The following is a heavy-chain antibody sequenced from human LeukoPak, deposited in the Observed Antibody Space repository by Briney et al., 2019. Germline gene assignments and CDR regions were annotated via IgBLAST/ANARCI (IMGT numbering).Heavy chain of an antibody. CDR3: ARDRVYCSSTSCYSDAFDI. CDR2: ISSSGSTI. D-gene: IGHD2-2*01. J-gene: IGHJ3*02. Sequence: GGSLRLSCAASGFTFSSYEMNWVRQAPGKGLEWVSYISSSGSTIYYADSVKGRFTISRDNAKNSLYLQMNSLRAEDTAVYYCARDRVYCSSTSCYSDAFDIWGQGTVVTVSS. CDR1: GFTFSSYE. V-gene: IGHV3-48*03.